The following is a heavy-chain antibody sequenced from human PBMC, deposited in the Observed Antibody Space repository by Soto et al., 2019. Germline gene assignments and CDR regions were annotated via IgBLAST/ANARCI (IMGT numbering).Heavy chain of an antibody. Sequence: EVQLLESGGDLIQPGGSLRLSCAASGFIFSNYAMSWVRQAPGKELEWVATVSGGLDTTFHADSVKGRFTISRDNSRNTVSLQMNSLVAGDTAVYYCAKASLGTCSGVRCYYFDSWGQGTLVTVSS. CDR2: VSGGLDTT. CDR3: AKASLGTCSGVRCYYFDS. CDR1: GFIFSNYA. V-gene: IGHV3-23*01. J-gene: IGHJ4*02. D-gene: IGHD2-15*01.